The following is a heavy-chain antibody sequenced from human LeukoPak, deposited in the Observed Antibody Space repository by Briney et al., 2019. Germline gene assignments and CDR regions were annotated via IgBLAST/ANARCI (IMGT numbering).Heavy chain of an antibody. J-gene: IGHJ3*02. V-gene: IGHV1-46*01. CDR1: GYTFTSYY. CDR2: INPSSGGT. D-gene: IGHD1-26*01. CDR3: ARVRVSTVGATTYSLGDAFDI. Sequence: ASVKVSCKASGYTFTSYYMHWVRQAPGQGLEWMGIINPSSGGTSYAQKFQGRVTMTRDTSTSTVYMELSSLRSEDTAVYYCARVRVSTVGATTYSLGDAFDIWGQGTMVTVSS.